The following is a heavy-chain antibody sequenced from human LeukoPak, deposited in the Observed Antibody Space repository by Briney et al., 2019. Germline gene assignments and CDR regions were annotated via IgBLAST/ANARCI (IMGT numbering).Heavy chain of an antibody. J-gene: IGHJ2*01. CDR1: GDSISTYY. D-gene: IGHD4-17*01. CDR3: ARCPDYGVEYWYFDL. Sequence: SETLSLTCTVSGDSISTYYWSWIRQPPGKGLEWVGYIYYSGSTNYNPSLKSRVTVSVDTSKNQFSLKLSSVTAADTAVYYCARCPDYGVEYWYFDLWGRGTLVTVSS. CDR2: IYYSGST. V-gene: IGHV4-59*01.